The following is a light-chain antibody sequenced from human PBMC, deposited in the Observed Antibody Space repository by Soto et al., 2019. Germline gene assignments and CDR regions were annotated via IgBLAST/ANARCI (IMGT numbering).Light chain of an antibody. CDR3: CSYAGSRTYL. CDR1: SSDVGSYNL. J-gene: IGLJ1*01. V-gene: IGLV2-23*01. Sequence: QSALTQPASVSGSSGQSITISCTGTSSDVGSYNLVSWHQHHPGKAPKLIIYEGDKRPSGVSDRFSGSKSGNTASLTISGLQTEDEADYYCCSYAGSRTYLFGTGTKVTVL. CDR2: EGD.